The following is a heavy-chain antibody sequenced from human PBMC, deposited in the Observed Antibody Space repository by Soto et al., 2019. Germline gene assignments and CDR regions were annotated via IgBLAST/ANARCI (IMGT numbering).Heavy chain of an antibody. CDR2: IYPGDSDT. V-gene: IGHV5-51*01. Sequence: PGESLKISCKGSGYSFTSYWIGWVRQMPGKGLEWMGIIYPGDSDTRYSPSFQGQVTISADKSISTAYLQWSSLKASDTAMYYCARRIVVATMGYYYYGMYVCGQGTTVPVSS. J-gene: IGHJ6*02. D-gene: IGHD1-26*01. CDR1: GYSFTSYW. CDR3: ARRIVVATMGYYYYGMYV.